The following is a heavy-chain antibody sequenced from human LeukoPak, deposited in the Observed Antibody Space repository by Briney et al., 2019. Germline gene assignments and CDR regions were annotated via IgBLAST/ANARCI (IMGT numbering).Heavy chain of an antibody. CDR2: MNPNSGNT. D-gene: IGHD4-17*01. V-gene: IGHV1-8*01. CDR1: GYTFTSYD. J-gene: IGHJ3*02. Sequence: ASVKVSCKASGYTFTSYDINWVRQATGQGLEWMGWMNPNSGNTGYAQKFQGRVTMTRNTSISTACMELSSLRSEDTAVYYCARGPAFDTVTTRAFDIWGQGTMVTVSS. CDR3: ARGPAFDTVTTRAFDI.